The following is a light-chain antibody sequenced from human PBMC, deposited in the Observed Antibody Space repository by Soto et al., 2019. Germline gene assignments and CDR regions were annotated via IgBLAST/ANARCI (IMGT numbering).Light chain of an antibody. V-gene: IGKV2-28*01. CDR1: QSLLHSNGYKY. CDR3: MQALQTPLT. Sequence: DIVMTQSPLSLPVTPGEPASISCRSSQSLLHSNGYKYLDWYLQKPGQSPQLLIYLGSNRASGVPARFSGSGSGTDFTLKISRVEAEDVGVYHCMQALQTPLTFGQGTKLEIK. J-gene: IGKJ2*01. CDR2: LGS.